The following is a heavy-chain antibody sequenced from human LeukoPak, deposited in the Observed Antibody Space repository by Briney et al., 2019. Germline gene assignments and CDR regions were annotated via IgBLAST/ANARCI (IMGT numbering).Heavy chain of an antibody. CDR1: GFTVSSNY. CDR2: IYSGGST. CDR3: AKDLGYTSGWYYFDY. Sequence: GGSLRLSCAASGFTVSSNYMSWVRQAPGKGLEWVSVIYSGGSTYYADSVKGRFTISRDNSKNTLYLQMNSLRAEDTAVYYCAKDLGYTSGWYYFDYWGQGTLVTVSS. J-gene: IGHJ4*02. D-gene: IGHD6-19*01. V-gene: IGHV3-53*01.